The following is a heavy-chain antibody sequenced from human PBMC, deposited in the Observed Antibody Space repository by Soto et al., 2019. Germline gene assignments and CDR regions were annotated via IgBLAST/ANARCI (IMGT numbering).Heavy chain of an antibody. J-gene: IGHJ4*02. D-gene: IGHD3-22*01. CDR3: ARENVMIVVAFDY. V-gene: IGHV3-30-3*01. CDR1: GFTFSSYA. CDR2: IYDGSNK. Sequence: ESGGGVVQPGRSLRLSCAASGFTFSSYAMHWVRQAPGKGLEWVAVIYDGSNKYYADSVKGRFTISRDNSKNTLYLQMNSLRAEDTAVYYCARENVMIVVAFDYWGQGTLVTVSS.